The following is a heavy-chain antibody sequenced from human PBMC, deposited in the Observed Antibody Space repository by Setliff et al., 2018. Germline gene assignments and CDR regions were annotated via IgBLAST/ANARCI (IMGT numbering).Heavy chain of an antibody. J-gene: IGHJ5*02. D-gene: IGHD5-18*01. V-gene: IGHV1-69*05. CDR3: TSSTYNYQGNWRFDP. CDR1: GGTFSSYG. Sequence: SVKVSCKASGGTFSSYGISWVRQAPGQGLEWMGGIIPIFGTTNYAQEFQGRVTIITDESTSTAYMELNSLRVDDTAVYYCTSSTYNYQGNWRFDPWGQGTLVTVSS. CDR2: IIPIFGTT.